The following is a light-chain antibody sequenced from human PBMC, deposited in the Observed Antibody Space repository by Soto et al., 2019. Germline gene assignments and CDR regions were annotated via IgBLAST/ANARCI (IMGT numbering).Light chain of an antibody. CDR2: DVT. J-gene: IGLJ2*01. CDR3: CSYAGTYTLV. CDR1: SSDVGGYNY. V-gene: IGLV2-11*01. Sequence: QSALTQPRSVSESPGQSVTISCTGTSSDVGGYNYVSWYQQYPGKAPKLMIYDVTKRPSGVPDRFSGSKSGNTASLTISGLQAADEADYYCCSYAGTYTLVFGGGTQLTVL.